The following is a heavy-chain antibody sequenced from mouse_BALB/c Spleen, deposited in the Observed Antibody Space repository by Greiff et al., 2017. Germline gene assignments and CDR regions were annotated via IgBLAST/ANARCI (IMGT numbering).Heavy chain of an antibody. V-gene: IGHV14-3*02. CDR2: IDPANGNT. J-gene: IGHJ1*01. CDR3: ARWDWYFDV. Sequence: DVQLQESGAELVKPGASVKLSCTASGFNIKDTYMHWVKQRPEQGLEWIGRIDPANGNTKYDPKFQGMATITADTSSNTAYLQLSSLTSEDTAVYYCARWDWYFDVWGAGTTVTVSS. CDR1: GFNIKDTY.